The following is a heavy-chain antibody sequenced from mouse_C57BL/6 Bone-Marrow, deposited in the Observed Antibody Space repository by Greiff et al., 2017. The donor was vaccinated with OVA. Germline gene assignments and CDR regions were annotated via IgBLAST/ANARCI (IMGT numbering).Heavy chain of an antibody. CDR3: AREGDY. V-gene: IGHV3-6*01. CDR2: ISYDGSN. J-gene: IGHJ4*01. CDR1: GYSITSGYY. Sequence: EVKLMESGPGLVKPSQSLSLTCSVTGYSITSGYYWNWIRQFPGNKLEWMGYISYDGSNNYNPSLKNRISITRDTSKNQFFLKLNSVTTEDTATYYCAREGDYWRQGTSVTVSS.